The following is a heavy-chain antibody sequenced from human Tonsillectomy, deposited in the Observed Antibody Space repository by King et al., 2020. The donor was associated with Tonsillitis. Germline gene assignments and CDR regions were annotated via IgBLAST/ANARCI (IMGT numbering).Heavy chain of an antibody. D-gene: IGHD1-1*01. CDR1: GFNFTWYG. CDR3: ARDPSTTGTADH. V-gene: IGHV3-33*08. CDR2: IWYDGSND. Sequence: VQLVESGGGVVQPGGSLRLSCAATGFNFTWYGMHWVRQAPGKGLEWVSAIWYDGSNDRYADSVKGRFPISRDNSRHTLYLLMNSLGTEDTAVYYCARDPSTTGTADHWGQGVLVTVSS. J-gene: IGHJ4*02.